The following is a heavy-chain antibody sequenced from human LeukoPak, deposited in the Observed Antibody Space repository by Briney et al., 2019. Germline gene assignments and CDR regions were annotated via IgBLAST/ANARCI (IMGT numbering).Heavy chain of an antibody. D-gene: IGHD1-26*01. CDR3: ATVNNLGLGGSYSHFDY. Sequence: ASVKVSCKASGYTFTSYYMHWVRQAPGKGLEWMGGFDPEDGETIYAQKFQGRVTMTEDTSTDTAYMELSSLRSEDTAVYYCATVNNLGLGGSYSHFDYWGQGTLVTVSS. CDR2: FDPEDGET. V-gene: IGHV1-24*01. J-gene: IGHJ4*02. CDR1: GYTFTSYY.